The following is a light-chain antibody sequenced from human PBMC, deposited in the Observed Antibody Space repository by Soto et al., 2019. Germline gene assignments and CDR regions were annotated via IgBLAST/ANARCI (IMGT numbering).Light chain of an antibody. CDR1: QSVDNK. J-gene: IGKJ5*01. CDR2: GAS. V-gene: IGKV3-15*01. CDR3: HQRSNRPPAIT. Sequence: EIVMTHSPATLSVSPWEIATLSCRASQSVDNKVAWSQQKTGRAPRLLIYGASTRATGIPARFSGSGSVKEFHITISNLQSEDFAVYYCHQRSNRPPAITFGQGTRWRL.